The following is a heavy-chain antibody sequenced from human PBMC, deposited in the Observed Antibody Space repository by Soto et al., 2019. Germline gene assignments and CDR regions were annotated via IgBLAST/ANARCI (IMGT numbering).Heavy chain of an antibody. V-gene: IGHV3-9*01. J-gene: IGHJ3*02. CDR3: AKDRGIAVAGNAAFDI. Sequence: PGGSLRLSCAASGFTFDDYAMHWVRQAPGKGLEWVSGISWNSGSIGYADSVKGRFTISRDNAKNSLYLQMNSLRAEDTALYYCAKDRGIAVAGNAAFDIWGQGTMVTVS. D-gene: IGHD6-19*01. CDR1: GFTFDDYA. CDR2: ISWNSGSI.